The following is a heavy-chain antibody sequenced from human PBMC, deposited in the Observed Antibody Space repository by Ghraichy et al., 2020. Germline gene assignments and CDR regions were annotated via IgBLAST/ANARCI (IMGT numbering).Heavy chain of an antibody. D-gene: IGHD3-22*01. CDR2: ISGSGGST. CDR1: GFTFSSYA. V-gene: IGHV3-23*01. CDR3: AKLPVGLYDSSGYYSYAFDI. J-gene: IGHJ3*02. Sequence: GGSLRLSCAASGFTFSSYAMSWVRQAPGKGLEWVSAISGSGGSTYYADSVKGRFTISRDNSKNTLYLQMNSLRAEDTAVYYCAKLPVGLYDSSGYYSYAFDIWGQGTMVTVSS.